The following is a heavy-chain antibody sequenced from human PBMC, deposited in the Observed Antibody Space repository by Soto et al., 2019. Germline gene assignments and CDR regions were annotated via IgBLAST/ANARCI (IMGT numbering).Heavy chain of an antibody. CDR3: ARSQGSSTSLEIYYYYYYGMEV. J-gene: IGHJ6*02. CDR1: GGTFSSYA. D-gene: IGHD2-2*01. CDR2: IIPISGTA. Sequence: QVQLVQSGAEVKKPGSSVKVSCKASGGTFSSYAISWVRQAPGQGLEWMGGIIPISGTANYAQQFQGRVRITADDSTSTAYMELSSLRSAATAVYYCARSQGSSTSLEIYYYYYYGMEVWGQGTTVTVSS. V-gene: IGHV1-69*01.